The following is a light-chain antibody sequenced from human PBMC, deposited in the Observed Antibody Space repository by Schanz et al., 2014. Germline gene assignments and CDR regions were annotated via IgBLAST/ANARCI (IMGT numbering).Light chain of an antibody. J-gene: IGKJ1*01. Sequence: EIVMTQSPATLSVSPGERATLSCRASQSVSSNLAWYRQKPGQAPRLLIYGASSRATGIPDRFSGSGSGTDFTLTISRLEPEDFAVYYCQQYGESLWTFGPGTRVEIK. V-gene: IGKV3-20*01. CDR3: QQYGESLWT. CDR1: QSVSSN. CDR2: GAS.